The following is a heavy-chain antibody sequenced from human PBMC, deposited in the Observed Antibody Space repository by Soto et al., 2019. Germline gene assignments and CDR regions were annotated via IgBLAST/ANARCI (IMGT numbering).Heavy chain of an antibody. J-gene: IGHJ6*02. V-gene: IGHV4-59*12. CDR2: IYYSGST. CDR1: GGSISSYY. CDR3: AASCVGCGGFNYYGMDV. Sequence: PSETLSLTCTLSGGSISSYYWIWIRQPPGKGLEWIGYIYYSGSTNYNPSLKSRVTISVDTSKNQFSLKLSSVTAADTAVYYCAASCVGCGGFNYYGMDVWGQGTTVTVSS. D-gene: IGHD2-21*01.